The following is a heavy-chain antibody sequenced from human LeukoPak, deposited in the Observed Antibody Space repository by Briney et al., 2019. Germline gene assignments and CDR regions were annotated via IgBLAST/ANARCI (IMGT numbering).Heavy chain of an antibody. CDR1: GFTFDDYA. J-gene: IGHJ4*02. D-gene: IGHD2-15*01. Sequence: PGGSLRLSCAASGFTFDDYAMHWVRQAPGKGLEWVSGISWNSGSIGYADSVKGRFTISRDNAKNSLYLQMNSLRAEDMALYYCAKESPYCRGGSCSAGGFDYGGQGTLVTVSS. CDR2: ISWNSGSI. V-gene: IGHV3-9*03. CDR3: AKESPYCRGGSCSAGGFDY.